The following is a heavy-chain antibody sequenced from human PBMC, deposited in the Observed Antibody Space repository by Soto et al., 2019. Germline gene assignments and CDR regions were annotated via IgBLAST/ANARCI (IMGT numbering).Heavy chain of an antibody. CDR3: ARDLESSGWFFYLFDY. D-gene: IGHD6-19*01. CDR1: GFTFSSYS. Sequence: PGGSLRLSCAASGFTFSSYSMSWVRQAPGKGLEWVSSISISSSYIYYADSVKGRFTISRDNAKNSLYLQMNSLRAEDTAVYYCARDLESSGWFFYLFDYWGQGTLVTVSS. CDR2: ISISSSYI. V-gene: IGHV3-21*01. J-gene: IGHJ4*02.